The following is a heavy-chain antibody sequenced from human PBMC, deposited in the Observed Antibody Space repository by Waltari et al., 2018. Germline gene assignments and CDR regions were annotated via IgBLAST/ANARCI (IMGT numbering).Heavy chain of an antibody. CDR2: SNPNSGGT. CDR3: ARDGAGWPDAFDI. CDR1: GHTLTGYS. V-gene: IGHV1-2*02. J-gene: IGHJ3*02. Sequence: QVQLVQSGAEVKKPGASVKVSCKASGHTLTGYSHTWVRTAPGQGLEWMGWSNPNSGGTNYAQKFQGRVTMTRDTSISTAYMELSRLRSDDTAVYYCARDGAGWPDAFDIWGQGTMVTVSS. D-gene: IGHD2-15*01.